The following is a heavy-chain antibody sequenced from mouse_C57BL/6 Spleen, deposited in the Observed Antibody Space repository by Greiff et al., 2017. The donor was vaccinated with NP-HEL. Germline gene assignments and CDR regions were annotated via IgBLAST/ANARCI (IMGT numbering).Heavy chain of an antibody. Sequence: EVMLVESGGGLVKPGGSLKLSCAASGFTFSSYAMSWVRQTPEKRLEWVATISDGGSYTYYPDNVKGRFTISRDNAKNNLYLQMSHLKSEDTAMYYCARGLWYFDVWGTGTTVTVSS. CDR2: ISDGGSYT. J-gene: IGHJ1*03. V-gene: IGHV5-4*03. CDR3: ARGLWYFDV. CDR1: GFTFSSYA.